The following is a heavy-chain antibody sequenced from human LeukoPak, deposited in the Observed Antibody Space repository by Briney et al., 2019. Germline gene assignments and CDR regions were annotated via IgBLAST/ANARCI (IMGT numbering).Heavy chain of an antibody. CDR3: AKDATLPYSSSWYRDFDY. V-gene: IGHV3-30*02. J-gene: IGHJ4*02. CDR2: IRYDGSNK. Sequence: GGSLRLSCAASGFTFRSYGMHWVRQAPGKGLEWVAFIRYDGSNKYYADSVKGRFTISRDNSKNTLYLQMNSLRAEDTAVYYCAKDATLPYSSSWYRDFDYWGQGTLVTVSS. CDR1: GFTFRSYG. D-gene: IGHD6-13*01.